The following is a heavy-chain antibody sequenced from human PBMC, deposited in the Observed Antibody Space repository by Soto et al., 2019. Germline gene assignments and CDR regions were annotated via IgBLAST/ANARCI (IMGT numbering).Heavy chain of an antibody. J-gene: IGHJ4*02. CDR3: AHRRSYCSGGSCYSGFDY. V-gene: IGHV2-5*02. Sequence: QITLKESGPTLVKPTQTLTLTCTFSGFSLSTSGVGVGWIRQPPGKALEWLALIYWDDDKGYNPSLKSRLTINKDTSKNQVVLTMTNMDPVGTATYYCAHRRSYCSGGSCYSGFDYWGQGTLVTVSS. CDR2: IYWDDDK. CDR1: GFSLSTSGVG. D-gene: IGHD2-15*01.